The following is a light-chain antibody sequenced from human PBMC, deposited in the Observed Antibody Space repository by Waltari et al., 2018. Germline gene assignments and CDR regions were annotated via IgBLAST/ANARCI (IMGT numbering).Light chain of an antibody. V-gene: IGKV4-1*01. J-gene: IGKJ1*01. CDR2: WAS. Sequence: DIVMTQSPDSLAVSLGERATINCKSFQSVLYNSNNKNYLAWYQQNPGQPPKLLIYWASTRESGVPDRFSGSGSGTDFTLTISSLQAEDVAVYYCQQYYTTPGTFGQGTKVEIK. CDR3: QQYYTTPGT. CDR1: QSVLYNSNNKNY.